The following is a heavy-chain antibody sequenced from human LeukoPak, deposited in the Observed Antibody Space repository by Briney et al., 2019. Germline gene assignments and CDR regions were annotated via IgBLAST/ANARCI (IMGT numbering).Heavy chain of an antibody. Sequence: PGGSLRLSCAASGFTFRNYALSWVRQAPGKELEWVSAVSGGGDITHYADSVKGRFTISRDNSKNTLYLQMNSLSADDTAIYYCARNFGYWGQGTLVTVSS. CDR2: VSGGGDIT. CDR1: GFTFRNYA. J-gene: IGHJ4*02. V-gene: IGHV3-23*01. CDR3: ARNFGY.